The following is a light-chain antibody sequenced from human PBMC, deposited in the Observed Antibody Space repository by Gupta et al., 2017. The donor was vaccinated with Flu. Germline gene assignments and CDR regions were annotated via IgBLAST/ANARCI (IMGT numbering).Light chain of an antibody. CDR1: QSINTY. CDR2: GAS. V-gene: IGKV1-39*01. CDR3: QQSYSTPHT. Sequence: DIQMTQSPSSLSASVGDRVTITCRASQSINTYLNWYQQKPGKAPKLLIYGASSLHSGVPSRFSGSGSGTDFTLIITTLQPEDFATYYCQQSYSTPHTFGPGTTVDVK. J-gene: IGKJ3*01.